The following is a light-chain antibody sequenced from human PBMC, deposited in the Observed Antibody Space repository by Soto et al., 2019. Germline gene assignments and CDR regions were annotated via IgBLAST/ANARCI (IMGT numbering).Light chain of an antibody. CDR3: CSYTPAYTWV. CDR1: SSDVGVHNF. J-gene: IGLJ3*02. Sequence: QSALTQPASVSGSPGQSISISCTGSSSDVGVHNFVSWYQHHPGKAPKVLIYGVTNRPSGVSNRFSGSKSGNTASLTISGLQAEDEADYYSCSYTPAYTWVFGGGTQLTVL. CDR2: GVT. V-gene: IGLV2-14*01.